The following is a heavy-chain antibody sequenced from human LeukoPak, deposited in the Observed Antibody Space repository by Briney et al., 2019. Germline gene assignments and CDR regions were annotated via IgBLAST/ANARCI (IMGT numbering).Heavy chain of an antibody. Sequence: GGSLRLSCAASGFTFSSYGIHWVRQAPGKGLEWVAFIRYDGSNKYYADSVKGRFTISRDKSKNTVYLQMNSLRAEDTALYYCAKVGADRHYDPRYYYMDVWGKGTTVTVSS. D-gene: IGHD3-3*01. CDR3: AKVGADRHYDPRYYYMDV. V-gene: IGHV3-30*02. CDR2: IRYDGSNK. J-gene: IGHJ6*03. CDR1: GFTFSSYG.